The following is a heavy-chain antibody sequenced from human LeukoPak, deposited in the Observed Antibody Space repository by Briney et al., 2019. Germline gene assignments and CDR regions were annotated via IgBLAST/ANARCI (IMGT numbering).Heavy chain of an antibody. CDR3: AKHQPAQRVVDY. CDR2: TNEAGNVN. J-gene: IGHJ4*02. Sequence: GGSLRLSCAASGFTFSSYTMNWVRQAPGRGLEWVANTNEAGNVNNYMGSVKGRFTISRDNAKNSLYLQMNSLTAEDTAIYYCAKHQPAQRVVDYWGQGTLVTVSS. CDR1: GFTFSSYT. V-gene: IGHV3-7*03. D-gene: IGHD2-15*01.